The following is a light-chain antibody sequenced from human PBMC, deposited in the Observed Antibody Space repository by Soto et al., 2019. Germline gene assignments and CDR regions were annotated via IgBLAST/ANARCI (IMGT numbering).Light chain of an antibody. CDR3: FLYAGTCYV. J-gene: IGLJ1*01. CDR1: TSDVGTYDF. V-gene: IGLV2-11*01. CDR2: DVS. Sequence: QSLLAQPRSVSGSPGQSVTISCTGTTSDVGTYDFVSWYQHHPAKAPRLMIFDVSDRPSGFPDRFSCSNSGNTHSLTIAWLQAEDEADYYCFLYAGTCYVFGTGSKVTVL.